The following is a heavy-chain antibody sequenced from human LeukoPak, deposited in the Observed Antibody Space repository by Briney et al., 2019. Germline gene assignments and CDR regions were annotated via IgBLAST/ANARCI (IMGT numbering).Heavy chain of an antibody. Sequence: SETLSLTFTVSGGSIISSGYYWGWIRPPPGKGLECIGIMSYSGSTYYNPSLKSRVTMSVDTSKNHFSLKLSSVTAADTAVYYCARQIYYDRSGYFYFNWGQGTLVTVSS. V-gene: IGHV4-39*01. CDR2: MSYSGST. D-gene: IGHD3-22*01. CDR1: GGSIISSGYY. CDR3: ARQIYYDRSGYFYFN. J-gene: IGHJ4*02.